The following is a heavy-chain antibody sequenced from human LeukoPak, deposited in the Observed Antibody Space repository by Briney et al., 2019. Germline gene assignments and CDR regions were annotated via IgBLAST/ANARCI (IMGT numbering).Heavy chain of an antibody. D-gene: IGHD3-22*01. Sequence: PGGSLRLSCAASGFTFSSYSMNWVRQAPGKGLEWVSVIYSGGSTYYADSVKGRFTISRDNSKNTLYLQMNSLRAEDTAVYYCASGYYYDSSGTDAFDIWGQGTMVTVSS. CDR1: GFTFSSYS. CDR2: IYSGGST. CDR3: ASGYYYDSSGTDAFDI. V-gene: IGHV3-66*01. J-gene: IGHJ3*02.